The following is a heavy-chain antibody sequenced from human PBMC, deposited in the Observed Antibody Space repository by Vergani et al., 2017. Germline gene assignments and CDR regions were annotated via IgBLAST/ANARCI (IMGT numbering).Heavy chain of an antibody. Sequence: EVQLVQSGAEVKKPGESLKISCKGSGYSFTSYWIGWVRQMPGKGLEWMGIIYPGDSDTRYRPSFQGQVTISADKSISTAYLQWSSLKASDTAMYYCAREVAAAGNGALAFDPWGQGTLVTVSS. CDR1: GYSFTSYW. CDR3: AREVAAAGNGALAFDP. D-gene: IGHD6-13*01. CDR2: IYPGDSDT. J-gene: IGHJ5*02. V-gene: IGHV5-51*01.